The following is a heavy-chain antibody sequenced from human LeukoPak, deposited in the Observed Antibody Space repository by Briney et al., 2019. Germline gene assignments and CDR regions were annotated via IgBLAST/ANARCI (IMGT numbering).Heavy chain of an antibody. CDR1: GFTFSSYW. V-gene: IGHV3-7*01. CDR3: ARVRSGWQNDAFDI. D-gene: IGHD6-19*01. CDR2: INHDGNVN. Sequence: GGSLRLSCAASGFTFSSYWMNWARQAPGKGLEWVASINHDGNVNYYVDSVKGRFTISRDNAKNSLYLQMNSLRAEDTAVYYCARVRSGWQNDAFDIWGQGTMVTVSS. J-gene: IGHJ3*02.